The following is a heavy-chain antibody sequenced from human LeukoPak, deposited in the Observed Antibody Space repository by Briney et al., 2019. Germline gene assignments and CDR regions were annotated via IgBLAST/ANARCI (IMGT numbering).Heavy chain of an antibody. V-gene: IGHV1-8*01. CDR3: AREGSSSSGSDP. Sequence: ASVKVSCKASGYTFTSYDINWVRQATGRGLEWMGWMNPNSGNTGYAQKFQGRVTMTRNTSISTAYMELSSLRSEDTAVYYCAREGSSSSGSDPWGQGTLVTVSS. CDR2: MNPNSGNT. CDR1: GYTFTSYD. D-gene: IGHD6-13*01. J-gene: IGHJ5*02.